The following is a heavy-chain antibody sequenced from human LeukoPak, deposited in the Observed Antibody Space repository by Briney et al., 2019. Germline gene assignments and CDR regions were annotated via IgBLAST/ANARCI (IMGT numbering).Heavy chain of an antibody. V-gene: IGHV3-7*05. J-gene: IGHJ4*02. D-gene: IGHD7-27*01. CDR1: GFTFSSYW. CDR3: ARDMGKANY. CDR2: INQDGSEK. Sequence: GGSLRLSCAASGFTFSSYWMTWVRQPPGKGLEWVANINQDGSEKYYVDSVKGRFTISRDNAKNSLCLQMNSLRAEDTAVYYCARDMGKANYWGQGTLVTVSS.